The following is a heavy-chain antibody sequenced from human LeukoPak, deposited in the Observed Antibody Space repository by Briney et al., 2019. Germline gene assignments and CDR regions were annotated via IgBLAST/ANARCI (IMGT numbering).Heavy chain of an antibody. D-gene: IGHD5-18*01. Sequence: ASVKVSCKASGYSFTNFGISWVRQAPGQGLEWMGWISGYNGNTDYAQNLHGRVTMTTNTSTSTAYMELSSLRSEDTAVYYCARNDVDTAMVSLYYYYYMDVWGKGTTVTVSS. CDR3: ARNDVDTAMVSLYYYYYMDV. V-gene: IGHV1-18*01. J-gene: IGHJ6*03. CDR1: GYSFTNFG. CDR2: ISGYNGNT.